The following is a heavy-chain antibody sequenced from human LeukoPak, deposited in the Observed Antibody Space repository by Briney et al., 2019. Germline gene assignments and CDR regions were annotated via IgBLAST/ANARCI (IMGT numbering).Heavy chain of an antibody. J-gene: IGHJ6*02. V-gene: IGHV3-15*04. CDR1: GFPFSSNW. CDR3: TTDEDWNYARKDV. D-gene: IGHD1-7*01. CDR2: TVSEIDGGTT. Sequence: GGSLRLSCAASGFPFSSNWMSWVRQAPGKGLEWVGQTVSEIDGGTTDYAAPVKGRFTISRDDSKSTLYLQMNSLKIEDTAVYYCTTDEDWNYARKDVWGQGATVIVSS.